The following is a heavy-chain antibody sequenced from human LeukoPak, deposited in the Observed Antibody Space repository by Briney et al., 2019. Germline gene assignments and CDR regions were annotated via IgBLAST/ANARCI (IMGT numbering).Heavy chain of an antibody. Sequence: SETLSLTCAVSGVSFDDYYWAWVRQTPGKGLEWIGEINHSGYTNDSPSLKSRVTLSIDTSRKQFSLNLRSVTVADAGIYYCTRMTTGHDYWGQGTLVTVSA. CDR3: TRMTTGHDY. CDR2: INHSGYT. V-gene: IGHV4-34*01. D-gene: IGHD4-17*01. CDR1: GVSFDDYY. J-gene: IGHJ4*02.